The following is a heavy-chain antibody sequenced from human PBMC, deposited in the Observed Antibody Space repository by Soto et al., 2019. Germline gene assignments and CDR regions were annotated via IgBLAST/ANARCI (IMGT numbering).Heavy chain of an antibody. D-gene: IGHD3-16*01. Sequence: GGSLRLSCAASGFTFSSYWMHWVRQAPGKGLVWVSHINSDGSSTTYADSVKGRFTITRDNSKNTVDQQMNSLRVEDTALYYCAKTRKTDGGGEDLDYWGQGILVTVSS. CDR2: INSDGSST. J-gene: IGHJ4*02. CDR1: GFTFSSYW. CDR3: AKTRKTDGGGEDLDY. V-gene: IGHV3-74*01.